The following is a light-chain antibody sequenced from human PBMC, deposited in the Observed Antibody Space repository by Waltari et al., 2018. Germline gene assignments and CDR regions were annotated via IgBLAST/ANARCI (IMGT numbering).Light chain of an antibody. Sequence: DVVLTQSPLSLPVTLGQPASISCRSSQSLVYSDGNTSLNWYQQTPGQSPRHRIYKVSSRDSSVPDRFSGSGSGTDVILKISRVEAEDVGVYYCMQGTHWPPVYTFGQGTKLEIK. CDR2: KVS. V-gene: IGKV2-30*01. CDR1: QSLVYSDGNTS. CDR3: MQGTHWPPVYT. J-gene: IGKJ2*01.